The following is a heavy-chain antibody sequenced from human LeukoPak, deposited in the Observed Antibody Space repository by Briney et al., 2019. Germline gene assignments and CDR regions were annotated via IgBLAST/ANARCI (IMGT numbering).Heavy chain of an antibody. CDR3: AKQGEIRQDYYMDV. CDR1: GGSISSYG. V-gene: IGHV1-69*06. CDR2: IIPVFGTA. J-gene: IGHJ6*03. Sequence: GASVKVSCKASGGSISSYGISWVRQAPGQGLEWMGRIIPVFGTANYARKFQDRVTITADTVSNTAYMELTSLTSEDTAVYFCAKQGEIRQDYYMDVWGNGTAVTVSS. D-gene: IGHD1/OR15-1a*01.